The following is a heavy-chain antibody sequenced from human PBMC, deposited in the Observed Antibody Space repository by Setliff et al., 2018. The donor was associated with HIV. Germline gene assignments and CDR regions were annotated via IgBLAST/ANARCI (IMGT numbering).Heavy chain of an antibody. J-gene: IGHJ4*02. CDR3: AHRDYYVSGSYTY. D-gene: IGHD3-10*01. Sequence: TLSLTCNVSGYSISSGFYWGWIRQPPGKALEWLALIYWDDDKRYNPSLRSRLTINKDTSRDQVVLTMTNMDPVDTATYYCAHRDYYVSGSYTYWGQGALVTVSS. V-gene: IGHV2-5*02. CDR1: GYSISSGFY. CDR2: IYWDDDK.